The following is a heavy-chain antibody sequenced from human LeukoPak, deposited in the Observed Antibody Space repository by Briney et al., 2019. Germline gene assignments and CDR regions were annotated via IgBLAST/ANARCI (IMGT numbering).Heavy chain of an antibody. CDR3: ASQFWWAAVVGPALDC. D-gene: IGHD6-19*01. CDR2: ISSSGKNI. CDR1: GFTFSSFE. V-gene: IGHV3-48*03. J-gene: IGHJ4*02. Sequence: GGSLRLSCEGSGFTFSSFEMNWVRQAPGKGLEWVSYISSSGKNIYYADSVKGRFTISRDNAKNSLYLQMSSLRAEDTAVYYCASQFWWAAVVGPALDCWGQGSLVTVSS.